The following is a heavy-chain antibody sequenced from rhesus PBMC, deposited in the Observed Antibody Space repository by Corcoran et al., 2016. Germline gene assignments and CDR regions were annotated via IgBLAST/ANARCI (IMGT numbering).Heavy chain of an antibody. CDR2: ISSDGSKK. CDR1: GFTFSSYG. V-gene: IGHV3-54*02. J-gene: IGHJ4*01. Sequence: EVKLVESGGGLVQPGGSLRLSCAASGFTFSSYGMHWVRQAPGKGLEWVAVISSDGSKKYYADSVKDGFTISRDNYKNMLYLQINNLKLEDTAVYYCSRDTRRYSGSYYYFDYWGQGVLVTVSS. CDR3: SRDTRRYSGSYYYFDY. D-gene: IGHD3-16*01.